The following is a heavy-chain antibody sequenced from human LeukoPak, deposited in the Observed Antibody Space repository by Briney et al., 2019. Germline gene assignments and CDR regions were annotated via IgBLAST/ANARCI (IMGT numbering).Heavy chain of an antibody. CDR1: GYTFTGYY. V-gene: IGHV1-2*02. D-gene: IGHD4-17*01. CDR2: INPNSGGT. CDR3: ARDPRYGDFRRYYFYMDV. J-gene: IGHJ6*03. Sequence: ASVKVSCKASGYTFTGYYIHWVRQAPGQGLEWMGWINPNSGGTIYAQKFQGRVTMTRDTSISTAYMELSRLRSDDTAVYYCARDPRYGDFRRYYFYMDVWGKGTTVTVSS.